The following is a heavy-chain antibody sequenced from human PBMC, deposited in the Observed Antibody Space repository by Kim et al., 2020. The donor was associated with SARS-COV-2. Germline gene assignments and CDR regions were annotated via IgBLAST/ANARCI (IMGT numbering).Heavy chain of an antibody. D-gene: IGHD1-26*01. J-gene: IGHJ4*02. Sequence: RYHPPFQGHVTISADKSISTAYLQWSSLEASDSAMYYCARRVGGATGFLDYWGQGTLVTVSS. CDR3: ARRVGGATGFLDY. V-gene: IGHV5-51*01.